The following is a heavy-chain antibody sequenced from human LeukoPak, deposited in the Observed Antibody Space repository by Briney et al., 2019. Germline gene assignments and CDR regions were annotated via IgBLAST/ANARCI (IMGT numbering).Heavy chain of an antibody. V-gene: IGHV4-39*07. Sequence: KASETLSPTCTVSGGSISSSSYYWGWIRQPPGKGLEWIGSIYYSGSTYYNPSLKSRVTISVDTSKNQFSLKLSSVTAADTAVYYCAGGYYDSSGYYYDFLYYFDYWGQGTLVTVSS. CDR2: IYYSGST. J-gene: IGHJ4*02. CDR3: AGGYYDSSGYYYDFLYYFDY. D-gene: IGHD3-22*01. CDR1: GGSISSSSYY.